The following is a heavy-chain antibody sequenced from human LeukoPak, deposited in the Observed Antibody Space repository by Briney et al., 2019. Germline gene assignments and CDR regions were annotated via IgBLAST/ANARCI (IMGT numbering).Heavy chain of an antibody. CDR3: ARIASDGSGTNHY. V-gene: IGHV1-18*01. J-gene: IGHJ4*02. CDR1: GYTFSSYG. D-gene: IGHD3-10*01. Sequence: VASVKVSCKASGYTFSSYGITWVRQAPGQGLEWMGWISVYNGNTKSARNLQGRVIMTTDTSTNTAHMELRSLRSDDTAVYYCARIASDGSGTNHYWGQGTQVIVSS. CDR2: ISVYNGNT.